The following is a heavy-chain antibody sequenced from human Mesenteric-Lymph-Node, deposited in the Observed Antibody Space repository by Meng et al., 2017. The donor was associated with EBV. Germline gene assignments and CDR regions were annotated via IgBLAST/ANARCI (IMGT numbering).Heavy chain of an antibody. Sequence: VQLQEWGAGMLKPSETLSPICTFYGESCSDHYWSWIRQPPGKGPQWIGEMNHDGRANYNPSLKSRVTMSVDTSKNQLSLKLSSVTAADTAIYYCARLVVDPIDNWFDPWGQGTLVTVSS. V-gene: IGHV4-34*01. J-gene: IGHJ5*02. D-gene: IGHD2-15*01. CDR1: GESCSDHY. CDR3: ARLVVDPIDNWFDP. CDR2: MNHDGRA.